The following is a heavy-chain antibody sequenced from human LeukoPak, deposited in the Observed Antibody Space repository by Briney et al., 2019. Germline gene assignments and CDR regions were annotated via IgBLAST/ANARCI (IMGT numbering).Heavy chain of an antibody. Sequence: PGGSLRLSCAASGFSISNSAMRWVRQAPGKGLEGVSLIVASSGSTFYADSVKGRFTISRDSSKNTLYLQMNSLRAEDMAVYYCAKGAYDYIEMGYFDYWGQGTLVTVSS. CDR3: AKGAYDYIEMGYFDY. CDR2: IVASSGST. J-gene: IGHJ4*02. CDR1: GFSISNSA. V-gene: IGHV3-23*01. D-gene: IGHD5-12*01.